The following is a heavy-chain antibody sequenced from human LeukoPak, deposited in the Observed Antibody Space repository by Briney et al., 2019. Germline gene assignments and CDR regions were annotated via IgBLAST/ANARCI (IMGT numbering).Heavy chain of an antibody. Sequence: PGGSLRLSCAASGFTFSSYGMHWVRQAPGKGLKWVAVIWYDGSNKYYADSVKGRFTISRDNSKNTLYLQMNSLRAEDTAVYYCARGTYYYDSSGYPTDYWGQGTLVTVSS. CDR1: GFTFSSYG. V-gene: IGHV3-33*01. CDR3: ARGTYYYDSSGYPTDY. D-gene: IGHD3-22*01. CDR2: IWYDGSNK. J-gene: IGHJ4*02.